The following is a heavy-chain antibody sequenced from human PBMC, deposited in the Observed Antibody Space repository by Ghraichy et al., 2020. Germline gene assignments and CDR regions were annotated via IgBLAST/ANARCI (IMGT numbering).Heavy chain of an antibody. CDR2: INHSGST. J-gene: IGHJ4*02. CDR3: ARGRGSEAIFGVVIKAPINDY. Sequence: SETLSLTCAVYGGSFSGYYWSWIRQPPGKGLEWIGEINHSGSTNYNPSLKSRVTISVDTSKNQFSLKLSSVTAADTAVYYCARGRGSEAIFGVVIKAPINDYWGQGTLVTVSS. CDR1: GGSFSGYY. V-gene: IGHV4-34*01. D-gene: IGHD3-3*01.